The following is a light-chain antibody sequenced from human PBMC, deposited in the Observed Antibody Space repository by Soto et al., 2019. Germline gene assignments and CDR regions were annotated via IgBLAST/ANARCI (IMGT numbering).Light chain of an antibody. J-gene: IGKJ1*01. CDR3: QQYKSYLRT. V-gene: IGKV1-5*01. CDR2: AAS. CDR1: QTISSW. Sequence: DIQMTQSPSTLSASVGDRVTITCRASQTISSWLAWYQQKPGKAPKLLIYAASTLESGVSSRFSGRGPGTEFTLTINSLQPEDFATYYCQQYKSYLRTFGQGTRWIS.